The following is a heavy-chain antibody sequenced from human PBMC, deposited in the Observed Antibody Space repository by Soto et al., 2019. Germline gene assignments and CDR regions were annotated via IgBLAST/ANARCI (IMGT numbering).Heavy chain of an antibody. J-gene: IGHJ4*02. CDR3: SRSIVVVTALDY. CDR2: INAGNGNT. D-gene: IGHD2-21*02. Sequence: QVQLVQSGAEEKKPVASVKVACTASGYTFTSYAMHWVRQAPGQRLEWMGWINAGNGNTKYSQKFQGRVTITRDTSASTAYRELSSLRSEDTAVYYCSRSIVVVTALDYWGQGTLVTVSS. V-gene: IGHV1-3*05. CDR1: GYTFTSYA.